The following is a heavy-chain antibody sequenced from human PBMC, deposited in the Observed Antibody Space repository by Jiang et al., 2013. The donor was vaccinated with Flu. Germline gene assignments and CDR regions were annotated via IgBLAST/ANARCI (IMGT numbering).Heavy chain of an antibody. CDR1: GFTFKNYA. CDR3: ARSSRYETGGSFLQPPWYFDL. D-gene: IGHD2-8*02. Sequence: VQLLESGGRLVQPGGSLRLSCAASGFTFKNYAMSWVRQSPGKGLEWVSGIRDDGVSTYYSDSAKGRFQDRFRVSRDNSRNTLYLKMNSLGPDDTGVYFCARSSRYETGGSFLQPPWYFDLWGRGTRVVVSS. J-gene: IGHJ2*01. V-gene: IGHV3-23*01. CDR2: IRDDGVST.